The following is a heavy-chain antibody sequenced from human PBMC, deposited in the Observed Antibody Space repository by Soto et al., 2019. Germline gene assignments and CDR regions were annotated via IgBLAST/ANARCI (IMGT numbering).Heavy chain of an antibody. D-gene: IGHD3-3*01. CDR3: ARVLYDFGGGYYTNSFDY. Sequence: GASVKVSCKASGYTFTSYYMHWVRQAPGQGLEWMGIINPSGGSTSYAQKFQGRVTMTRDTSTSTVYMELSSLRSEDTAVYYCARVLYDFGGGYYTNSFDYGGQEPLVTVSS. CDR1: GYTFTSYY. V-gene: IGHV1-46*03. J-gene: IGHJ4*02. CDR2: INPSGGST.